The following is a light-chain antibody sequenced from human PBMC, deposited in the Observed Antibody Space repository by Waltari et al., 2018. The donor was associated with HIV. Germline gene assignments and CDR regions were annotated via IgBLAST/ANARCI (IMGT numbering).Light chain of an antibody. V-gene: IGKV1-27*01. J-gene: IGKJ3*01. CDR3: QKYNSAPCT. Sequence: IPMTQSPSSLSAFVGDRVPITCRASQGIGIYLAWFQQKPGKVPKLLISGASTLQSGVPSRFSGSGSGTDFALTISSLQPEDVASYYCQKYNSAPCTFGPGTKVDLK. CDR2: GAS. CDR1: QGIGIY.